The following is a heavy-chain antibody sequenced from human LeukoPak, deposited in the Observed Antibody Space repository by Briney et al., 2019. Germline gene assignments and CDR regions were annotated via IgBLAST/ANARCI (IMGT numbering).Heavy chain of an antibody. D-gene: IGHD3-10*01. CDR2: IIPIFGTA. CDR1: GYTFTGYY. V-gene: IGHV1-69*13. J-gene: IGHJ1*01. CDR3: ARSYGSGSYLPASIDTSPGYFQH. Sequence: ASVKVSCKTSGYTFTGYYMHWVRQAPGQGLEWMGGIIPIFGTANYAQKFQGRVTITADESTSTAYMELSSLRSEDTAVYYCARSYGSGSYLPASIDTSPGYFQHWGQGTLVTVSS.